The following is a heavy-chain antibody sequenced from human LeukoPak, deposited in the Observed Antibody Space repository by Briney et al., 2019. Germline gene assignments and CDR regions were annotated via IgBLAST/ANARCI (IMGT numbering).Heavy chain of an antibody. CDR3: ARGYSSSWLGYFDY. D-gene: IGHD6-13*01. CDR1: GFSFSDYV. V-gene: IGHV3-23*01. CDR2: ISGRGDKT. J-gene: IGHJ4*02. Sequence: GGSLRLSCVASGFSFSDYVMTWVRQAPGKGLEWVSGISGRGDKTYRADSVTGRFTISRDNSKNTVYLQMNSLGTEDTAFYYCARGYSSSWLGYFDYWGQGTLVTVSS.